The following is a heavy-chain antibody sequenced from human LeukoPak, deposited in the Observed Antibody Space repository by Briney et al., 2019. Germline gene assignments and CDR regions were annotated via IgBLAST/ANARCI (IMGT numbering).Heavy chain of an antibody. V-gene: IGHV4-61*02. CDR1: GGSISSGSYY. J-gene: IGHJ4*02. CDR3: ARLCSSTSCYRGGGLDY. D-gene: IGHD2-2*02. CDR2: IYTSGST. Sequence: SETLSLTCTVSGGSISSGSYYWSWIRQPAGKGLEWIGRIYTSGSTNYNPSLKSRVTISVDTSKNQFSLKLSSVTAADTAVYYCARLCSSTSCYRGGGLDYWGQGTLVTVSS.